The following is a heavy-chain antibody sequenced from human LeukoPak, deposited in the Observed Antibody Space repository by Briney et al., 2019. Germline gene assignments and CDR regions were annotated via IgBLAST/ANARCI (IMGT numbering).Heavy chain of an antibody. CDR1: GYTFTSYG. CDR3: ARRLSGLSYYYYYYGMDV. J-gene: IGHJ6*02. CDR2: ISAYNGNT. D-gene: IGHD3-9*01. Sequence: GVSVKVSCKASGYTFTSYGISWVRQAPGQGLEWMGWISAYNGNTNYAQKLQGRVTMTTDTSTSTAYMELRSLRSDDTAVYYCARRLSGLSYYYYYYGMDVWGQGTRVTVSS. V-gene: IGHV1-18*01.